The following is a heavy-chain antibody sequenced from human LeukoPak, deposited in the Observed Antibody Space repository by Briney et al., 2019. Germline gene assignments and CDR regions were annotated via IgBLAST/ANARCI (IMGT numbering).Heavy chain of an antibody. J-gene: IGHJ4*02. V-gene: IGHV3-30*02. D-gene: IGHD2-15*01. CDR1: GFTFSSYG. Sequence: PGGSLRLSCAASGFTFSSYGMHWVRQAPGKGLEWVAFIRYDGSNKYYADSVKGRFTISRDNSKNTLYLQMNSLRAEDTAVYYCAKAPRRLPYGGIYYFDYWGQGTLVTVSS. CDR3: AKAPRRLPYGGIYYFDY. CDR2: IRYDGSNK.